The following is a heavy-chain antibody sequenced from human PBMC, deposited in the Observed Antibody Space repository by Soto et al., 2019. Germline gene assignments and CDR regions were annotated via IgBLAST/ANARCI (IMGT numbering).Heavy chain of an antibody. V-gene: IGHV3-48*03. D-gene: IGHD2-2*01. CDR3: ASVGCSSTHCYSIDY. CDR2: ISSSGSRD. J-gene: IGHJ4*02. CDR1: GFTFSSYE. Sequence: GSLRLSCAASGFTFSSYEMNWVRQAPGKGLEWVSYISSSGSRDFYTNSVKGRFTISRDNAKKSLYLQMTSLRAEDTAVYYCASVGCSSTHCYSIDYWGQGSLVTVSS.